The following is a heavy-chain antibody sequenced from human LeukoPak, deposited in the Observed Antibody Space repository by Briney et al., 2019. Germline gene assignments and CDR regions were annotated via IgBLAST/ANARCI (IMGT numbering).Heavy chain of an antibody. Sequence: GASVKVSCKASGYTFTSYGISWVRQAPGQGLEWMGWISAYNGNTNYAQKLQGRVTMTTDTSTSTAYMELRSLRSDDTAVYYCARAELWTTVTTGIDYWGQGTLVTVSS. V-gene: IGHV1-18*01. CDR1: GYTFTSYG. CDR3: ARAELWTTVTTGIDY. CDR2: ISAYNGNT. J-gene: IGHJ4*02. D-gene: IGHD4-17*01.